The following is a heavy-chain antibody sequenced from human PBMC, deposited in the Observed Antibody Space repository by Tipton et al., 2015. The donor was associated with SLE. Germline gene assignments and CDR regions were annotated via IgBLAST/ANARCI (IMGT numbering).Heavy chain of an antibody. V-gene: IGHV4-30-2*01. CDR3: ARSPAPRWVSS. Sequence: LRLSCTVSGGSISSGASSWSWIRQPPGKGLEWMGYIYHTGSTYYNPSLKSRVTISVDTSKNQFSLKMNSVTAADTAVYYCARSPAPRWVSSWGQGTLVTVSS. CDR1: GGSISSGASS. D-gene: IGHD4-23*01. CDR2: IYHTGST. J-gene: IGHJ4*02.